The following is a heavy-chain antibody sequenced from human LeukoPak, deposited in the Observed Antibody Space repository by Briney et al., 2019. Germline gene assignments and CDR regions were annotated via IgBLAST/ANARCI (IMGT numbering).Heavy chain of an antibody. V-gene: IGHV4-59*01. Sequence: SETLSLTCAVSGGSISSYYWSWIRQPPGKGLEWIGYIYYSGSTNYNPSLKSRVTISVDTSKNQFSLKLSSVTAADTAVYYCARDRSGSYYYYYMDVWGKGTTVTVSS. J-gene: IGHJ6*03. D-gene: IGHD1-26*01. CDR1: GGSISSYY. CDR2: IYYSGST. CDR3: ARDRSGSYYYYYMDV.